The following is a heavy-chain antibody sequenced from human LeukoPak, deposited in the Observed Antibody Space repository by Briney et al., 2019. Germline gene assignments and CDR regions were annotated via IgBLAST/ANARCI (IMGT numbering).Heavy chain of an antibody. CDR1: GYTLSDYY. CDR3: ARRRGRIVATDYYFDY. J-gene: IGHJ4*02. D-gene: IGHD5-12*01. CDR2: INPNSGYT. V-gene: IGHV1-2*02. Sequence: SVKLSCNSSGYTLSDYYMHWVRQPPAQGLEWVGWINPNSGYTNYAQKFQVRVPITRDTAISTAYMALRRSRLGDAAAADCARRRGRIVATDYYFDYWGQGTLVTVSS.